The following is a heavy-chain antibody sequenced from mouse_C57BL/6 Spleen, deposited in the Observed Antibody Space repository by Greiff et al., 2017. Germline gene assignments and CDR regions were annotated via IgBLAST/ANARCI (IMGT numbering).Heavy chain of an antibody. Sequence: EVKLVESEGGLVQPGSSMKLSCTASGFTFSDYYMAWVRQVPEKGLEWVANINYDGSSTYYLDSLKSRFIISRDNAKNILYLQMSSLKSEDTATYYCAREEYYGSSGYCDVWGTGTTVTVSS. CDR2: INYDGSST. CDR1: GFTFSDYY. D-gene: IGHD1-1*01. CDR3: AREEYYGSSGYCDV. J-gene: IGHJ1*03. V-gene: IGHV5-16*01.